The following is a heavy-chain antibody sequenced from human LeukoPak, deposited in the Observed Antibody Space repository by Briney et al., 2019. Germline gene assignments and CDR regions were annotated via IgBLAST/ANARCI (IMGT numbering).Heavy chain of an antibody. CDR3: TKELHVAVAVADYYYFYMDV. Sequence: PGGSLRLSCAASGFAFSSFAMGWVRQSPGKGPEWLSTINGGGNTTFYADSVKGRFTISRDNSKNTLYLHMDSLRPDDTAIYYCTKELHVAVAVADYYYFYMDVWGRGTAVTVSS. CDR1: GFAFSSFA. J-gene: IGHJ6*03. CDR2: INGGGNTT. V-gene: IGHV3-23*01. D-gene: IGHD6-19*01.